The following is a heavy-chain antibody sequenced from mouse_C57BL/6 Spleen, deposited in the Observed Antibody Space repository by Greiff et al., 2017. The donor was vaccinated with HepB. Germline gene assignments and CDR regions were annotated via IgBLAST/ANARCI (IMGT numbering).Heavy chain of an antibody. CDR2: IRNKANGYTT. CDR1: GFTFTDYY. Sequence: EVQGVESGGGLVQPGGSLSLSCAASGFTFTDYYMSWVRQPPGKALEWLGFIRNKANGYTTEYSASVKGRFTISRDNSQSILYLQMNALRAEDSATYYCARFGYGNYAYYYAMDYWGQGTSVTVSS. D-gene: IGHD2-1*01. J-gene: IGHJ4*01. CDR3: ARFGYGNYAYYYAMDY. V-gene: IGHV7-3*01.